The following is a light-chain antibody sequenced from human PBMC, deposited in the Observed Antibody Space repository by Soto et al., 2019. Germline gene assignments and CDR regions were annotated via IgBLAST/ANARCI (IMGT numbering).Light chain of an antibody. CDR3: QQYGSSRYT. Sequence: ETVLTQSPGTLSLSPGERATLSCRASQSIISSYLAWYQQKPGQAPRLVIYGAFNRATGIPDRFSGSGSGTDFTLTISRLEPEDFAVYYCQQYGSSRYTFGQGTRLEIK. J-gene: IGKJ2*01. V-gene: IGKV3-20*01. CDR1: QSIISSY. CDR2: GAF.